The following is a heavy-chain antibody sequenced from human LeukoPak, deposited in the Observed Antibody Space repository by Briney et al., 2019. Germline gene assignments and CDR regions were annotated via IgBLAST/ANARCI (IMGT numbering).Heavy chain of an antibody. CDR2: IYKNAIT. D-gene: IGHD3-22*01. CDR3: ARDEDYYDSSGYEY. J-gene: IGHJ4*02. CDR1: GFTVSSNY. Sequence: GGSLRLSCAASGFTVSSNYMTWVRQAPGKGLEWVSVIYKNAITYYADTVKGRFTISRDNSKNTLYLQMNSLRAEDTAVYYCARDEDYYDSSGYEYWGQGTLVTVSS. V-gene: IGHV3-53*01.